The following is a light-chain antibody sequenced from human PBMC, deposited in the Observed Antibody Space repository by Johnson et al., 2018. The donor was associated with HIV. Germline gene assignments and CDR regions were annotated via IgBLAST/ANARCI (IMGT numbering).Light chain of an antibody. CDR2: DTD. CDR3: GTWDTSLSGGV. J-gene: IGLJ1*01. Sequence: QSVLTQPPSVSAAPGQKVTISCSGSSSNIGNNFVSWYQQVPGTAPKLLIYDTDKRPSGIPDRFSGSKSVTSATLGITGLQTGDEADYYCGTWDTSLSGGVFGTGTKVTVL. CDR1: SSNIGNNF. V-gene: IGLV1-51*01.